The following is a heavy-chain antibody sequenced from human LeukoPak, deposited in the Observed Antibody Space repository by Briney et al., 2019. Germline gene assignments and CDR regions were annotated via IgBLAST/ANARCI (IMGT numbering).Heavy chain of an antibody. V-gene: IGHV4-39*07. CDR3: ARVHNYGSGSPNGWYFDY. CDR2: IYYSGST. Sequence: SETLSLTCTVSGGSISGDYWGWIRQPPGKGLEWIGSIYYSGSTYYNPSLKSRVTISVDTSKNQFSLKLSSVTAADTAVYYCARVHNYGSGSPNGWYFDYWGQGTLVTVSS. J-gene: IGHJ4*02. D-gene: IGHD3-10*01. CDR1: GGSISGDY.